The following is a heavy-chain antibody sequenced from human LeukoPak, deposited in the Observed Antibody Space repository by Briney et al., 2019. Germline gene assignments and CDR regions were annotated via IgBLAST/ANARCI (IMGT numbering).Heavy chain of an antibody. J-gene: IGHJ4*02. CDR2: IYYSGTT. CDR3: ARDGEMATIENYFEY. Sequence: SETLSLTCTVSGGSINYYYWTWIRQPPGKGLEWVGYIYYSGTTKYNPSLNSRVTISVDTSKNQFSLRLSSVTAADTAVYYCARDGEMATIENYFEYWGQGTLVTVSS. CDR1: GGSINYYY. V-gene: IGHV4-59*01. D-gene: IGHD5-24*01.